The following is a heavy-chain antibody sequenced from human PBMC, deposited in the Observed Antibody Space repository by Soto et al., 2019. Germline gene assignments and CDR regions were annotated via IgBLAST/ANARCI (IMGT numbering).Heavy chain of an antibody. Sequence: QLQLVESGGGVVQPGRSLRLSCAASGFTFSGYGMYWVRQAPGKGLEWVALIWYDGSHKYYADSLKGRFTISRDNSKITLSLQMNSLRAEDTAVYYRARDRGYCSSTSCYTDYYYDMDVWGQGTTVTVSS. CDR3: ARDRGYCSSTSCYTDYYYDMDV. J-gene: IGHJ6*02. CDR2: IWYDGSHK. D-gene: IGHD2-2*02. V-gene: IGHV3-33*01. CDR1: GFTFSGYG.